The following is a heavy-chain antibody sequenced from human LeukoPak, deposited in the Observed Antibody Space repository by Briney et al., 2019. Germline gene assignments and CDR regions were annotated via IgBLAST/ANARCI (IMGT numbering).Heavy chain of an antibody. V-gene: IGHV3-66*01. Sequence: ETLSLTCTVSGGSISSYYWSWIRQPPGKGLEWVSVIYSGGSTYYADSVKGRFTISRDNSKNTLYLQMNSLRAEDTAVYYCARIFSGSYFYWGQGTLVTVSS. D-gene: IGHD1-26*01. CDR3: ARIFSGSYFY. J-gene: IGHJ4*02. CDR2: IYSGGST. CDR1: GGSISSYY.